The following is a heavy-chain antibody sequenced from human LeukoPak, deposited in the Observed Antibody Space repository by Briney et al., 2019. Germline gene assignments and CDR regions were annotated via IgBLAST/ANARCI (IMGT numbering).Heavy chain of an antibody. CDR2: ISGSGGST. CDR1: GFTFSSYA. V-gene: IGHV3-23*01. Sequence: GGSLRLSCAASGFTFSSYALRWVRQAPGKGLEWVSAISGSGGSTYYADSVKGRFTISRDNSKNTLYLQMNSLRAEDTAVYYCAKLFSGSYFGDYWGQGTLVTVSS. CDR3: AKLFSGSYFGDY. D-gene: IGHD1-26*01. J-gene: IGHJ4*02.